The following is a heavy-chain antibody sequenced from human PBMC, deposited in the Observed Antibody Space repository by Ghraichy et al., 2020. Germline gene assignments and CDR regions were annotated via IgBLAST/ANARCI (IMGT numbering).Heavy chain of an antibody. CDR2: ISGSGGST. CDR1: GFTFSSYG. D-gene: IGHD2-2*01. CDR3: AKDSLAYPRGAFDI. Sequence: LSLTCAASGFTFSSYGMSWVRQAPGKGLEWVSGISGSGGSTYYADSVKGRFTISRDNSKNTLYLQMNSLRAEDTAVYYCAKDSLAYPRGAFDIWGQRTMVTVSS. J-gene: IGHJ3*02. V-gene: IGHV3-23*01.